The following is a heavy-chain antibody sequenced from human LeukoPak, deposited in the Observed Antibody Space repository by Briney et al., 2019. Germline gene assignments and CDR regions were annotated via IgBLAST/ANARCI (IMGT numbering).Heavy chain of an antibody. D-gene: IGHD3-10*01. V-gene: IGHV3-7*01. CDR3: ATGTEMDRGVIINGHLDY. CDR1: GFTFSSYW. CDR2: IKQDGSEE. J-gene: IGHJ4*02. Sequence: GGSLRLSCAASGFTFSSYWMSWVRQAPGKGLEWVANIKQDGSEEYYVDSVKGRFTISRDNAKNSLYLQMNSLRAEDTAVYYCATGTEMDRGVIINGHLDYWGQGTLVTASS.